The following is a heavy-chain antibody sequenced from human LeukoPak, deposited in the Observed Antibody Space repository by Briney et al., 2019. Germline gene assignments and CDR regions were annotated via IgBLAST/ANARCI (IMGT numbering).Heavy chain of an antibody. V-gene: IGHV3-48*02. J-gene: IGHJ3*02. CDR2: ISRSSSTI. Sequence: GGSLRLSCAGSGFTFSSYYMIWVRQAPGKGLEWVSYISRSSSTIYYADSVKGRFTIPRDNAKNSLYLQMNSLRDEDTAVYYCARDQFYAFDIWGQGTMVTVSS. CDR3: ARDQFYAFDI. CDR1: GFTFSSYY.